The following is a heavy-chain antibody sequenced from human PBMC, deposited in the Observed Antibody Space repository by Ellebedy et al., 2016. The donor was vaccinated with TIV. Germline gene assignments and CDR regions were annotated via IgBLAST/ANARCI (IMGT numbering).Heavy chain of an antibody. CDR3: AAYYGGRFDY. CDR1: GGSISSSSYY. V-gene: IGHV4-61*05. J-gene: IGHJ4*02. CDR2: IHYTGTT. Sequence: MPSETLSLTCTVSGGSISSSSYYWGWIRQPPGKGLEWIGYIHYTGTTNYNPSLESRVAISIDTSENQFSLRLSSVTAADTAVYYCAAYYGGRFDYWGQGTLVTVSS. D-gene: IGHD4-23*01.